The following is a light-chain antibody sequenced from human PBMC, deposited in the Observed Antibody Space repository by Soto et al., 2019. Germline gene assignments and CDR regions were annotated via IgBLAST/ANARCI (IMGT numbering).Light chain of an antibody. CDR3: QTWGTGYWV. V-gene: IGLV4-69*01. CDR2: LNSDGSH. CDR1: SGHSSYA. J-gene: IGLJ3*02. Sequence: QLVLTQSPSASASLGASVKLTCTLSSGHSSYAIAWHQQMPEKGPRYLMKLNSDGSHNKGDGIPDRFSGSSSGAERYLTISSLQSEDEADYYCQTWGTGYWVFGGGTKLTV.